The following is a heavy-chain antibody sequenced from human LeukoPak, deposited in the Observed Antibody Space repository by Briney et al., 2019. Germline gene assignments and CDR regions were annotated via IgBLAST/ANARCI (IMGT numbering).Heavy chain of an antibody. V-gene: IGHV1-8*01. D-gene: IGHD2-2*02. Sequence: ASVEVSCKASGYTFTSYDINWVRQATGQGLEWMGWMNPNSGNTGYAQKFQGRVTMTRNTSISTAYMELSSLRSEDTAVYYCARDRGVGYCSSTSCYIPHNWFDPWGQGTLVTVSS. J-gene: IGHJ5*02. CDR3: ARDRGVGYCSSTSCYIPHNWFDP. CDR1: GYTFTSYD. CDR2: MNPNSGNT.